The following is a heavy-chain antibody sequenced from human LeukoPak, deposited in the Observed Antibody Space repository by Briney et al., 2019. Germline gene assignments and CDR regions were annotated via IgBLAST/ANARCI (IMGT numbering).Heavy chain of an antibody. J-gene: IGHJ4*02. CDR3: ARLVAKYGALYYFDL. D-gene: IGHD3-16*01. CDR2: IFNSGNT. V-gene: IGHV4-39*02. CDR1: GDSINNNNYF. Sequence: SETLSLTCAVSGDSINNNNYFWAWIRQPPGKGLEWTGSIFNSGNTYYTPSLQSRLTISVDTSKSHFSLKLSSVTATDTAVYYCARLVAKYGALYYFDLWGRGSLVTVSS.